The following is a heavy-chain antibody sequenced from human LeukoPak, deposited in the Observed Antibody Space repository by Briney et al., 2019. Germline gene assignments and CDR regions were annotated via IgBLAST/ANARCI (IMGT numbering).Heavy chain of an antibody. Sequence: ASVKVSCKASGYIFTDYYMHWVRQAPGQELGWMGRINPNSGGTNYAQKFQGRVTMTRDMSTTTDYMELSSLRSDDTAVYYCARDNSVGDVAWWFDPWGQGTLVTVSS. D-gene: IGHD1-26*01. V-gene: IGHV1/OR15-1*04. CDR2: INPNSGGT. J-gene: IGHJ5*02. CDR3: ARDNSVGDVAWWFDP. CDR1: GYIFTDYY.